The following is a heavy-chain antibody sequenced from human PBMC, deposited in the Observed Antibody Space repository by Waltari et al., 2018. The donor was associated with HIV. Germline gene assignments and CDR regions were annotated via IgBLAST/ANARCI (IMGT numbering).Heavy chain of an antibody. V-gene: IGHV3-72*01. J-gene: IGHJ4*02. CDR3: ARGENSSSYPFDY. CDR1: GFTFSDHY. CDR2: TRNKANSYTT. D-gene: IGHD6-6*01. Sequence: EVQLVESGGGLVQPGGSLRLSCAASGFTFSDHYMDWVRQAPGKGLEWVGRTRNKANSYTTEYAASVKGRFTISRDDSKNSLYLQMNSLKTEDTAVYYCARGENSSSYPFDYWGQGTLVTVSS.